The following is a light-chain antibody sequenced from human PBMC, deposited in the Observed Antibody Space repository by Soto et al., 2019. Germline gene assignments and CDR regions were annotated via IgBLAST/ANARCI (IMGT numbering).Light chain of an antibody. CDR3: QPYSPYSP. V-gene: IGKV1-5*01. CDR1: QIISSL. J-gene: IGKJ5*01. CDR2: AAS. Sequence: DIQMNQSPSTLSASLGDRVTITCRASQIISSLLAWYHQKPGTAPHXLIYAASNSEIGVPSRFSGSGSGTEFTLTIRSLQPDDFATYYCQPYSPYSPFGQGTRLAIK.